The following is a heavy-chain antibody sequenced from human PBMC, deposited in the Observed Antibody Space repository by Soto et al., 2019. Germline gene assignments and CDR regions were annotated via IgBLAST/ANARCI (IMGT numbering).Heavy chain of an antibody. CDR2: VHYSADT. CDR3: SEDPRSSTYDD. D-gene: IGHD6-6*01. CDR1: GGSISCSTCF. J-gene: IGHJ4*02. V-gene: IGHV4-39*01. Sequence: SETLTLTCTVSGGSISCSTCFWGRIRPPPGMGLEWIGTVHYSADTYFSPSLHSRVTIAIDASTSSLSLKLSSVTAADTARYNCSEDPRSSTYDDWGQGTLVTVS.